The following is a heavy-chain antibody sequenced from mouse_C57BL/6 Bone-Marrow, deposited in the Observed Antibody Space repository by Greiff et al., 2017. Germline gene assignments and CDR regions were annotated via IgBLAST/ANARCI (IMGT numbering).Heavy chain of an antibody. CDR2: IDPENGDT. CDR3: TTNYHLCAY. V-gene: IGHV14-4*01. Sequence: VQLQQSGAELVRPGASVKLSCTASGFNIKDDYMHWVKQRPEQGLEWIGWIDPENGDTEYASKFQGKATITADTSSNTAYLQLSSLTSEDTAVYYCTTNYHLCAYWGQGTLVTVSA. J-gene: IGHJ3*01. D-gene: IGHD2-1*01. CDR1: GFNIKDDY.